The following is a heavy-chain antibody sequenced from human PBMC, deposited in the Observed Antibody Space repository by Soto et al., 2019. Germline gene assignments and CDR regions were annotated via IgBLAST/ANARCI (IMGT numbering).Heavy chain of an antibody. CDR2: ISGGGDSP. D-gene: IGHD2-2*01. J-gene: IGHJ4*02. CDR3: AKARCSTANCYVPDY. V-gene: IGHV3-23*01. CDR1: GFTFSTYT. Sequence: EVXXXESGGGLXXXXGXXXLSCAASGFTFSTYTMSWVRQAXXXXXXXVSSISGGGDSPSYADSVQGRFTXSRDXXXXXXXXXXXXXXXEDTALYYCAKARCSTANCYVPDYWGQGTLVTVSS.